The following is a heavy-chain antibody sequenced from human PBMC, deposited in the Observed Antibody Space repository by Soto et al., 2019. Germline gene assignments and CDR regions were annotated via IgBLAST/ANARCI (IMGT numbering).Heavy chain of an antibody. CDR3: ARVDSGFNADY. V-gene: IGHV4-59*01. D-gene: IGHD3-22*01. Sequence: SETLSLTCTVSGGPISTYYWSWIRQPPGKGLEWIGYIYFSGSTNHNPSLKSRLTISVDTSKNQFSLKLSSVTAADTAVYYCARVDSGFNADYWGQGTLVTVS. CDR1: GGPISTYY. J-gene: IGHJ4*02. CDR2: IYFSGST.